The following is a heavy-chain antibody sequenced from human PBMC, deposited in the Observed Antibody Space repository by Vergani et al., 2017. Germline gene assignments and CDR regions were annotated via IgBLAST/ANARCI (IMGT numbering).Heavy chain of an antibody. CDR1: GGTFSSYA. CDR2: IIPIFGTA. V-gene: IGHV1-69*01. J-gene: IGHJ2*01. Sequence: QVQLVQSGAEVKKPGSSVKVSCKASGGTFSSYAISWVRQAPGQGLEWMGGIIPIFGTANYAQKFQGRVTITADESTSTAYMELSSLRSEDTAVYYCARDHSDYGDYSRPGRTTYFDLWGRGTLVTVSS. D-gene: IGHD4-17*01. CDR3: ARDHSDYGDYSRPGRTTYFDL.